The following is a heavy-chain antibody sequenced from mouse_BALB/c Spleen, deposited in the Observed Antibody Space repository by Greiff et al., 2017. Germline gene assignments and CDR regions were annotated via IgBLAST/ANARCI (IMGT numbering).Heavy chain of an antibody. CDR2: IWGDGST. J-gene: IGHJ2*01. V-gene: IGHV2-6-7*01. CDR1: GFSLTGYG. Sequence: QVQLQQSGPGLVAPSQSLSITCTVSGFSLTGYGVNWVRQPPGKGLEWLGMIWGDGSTDYNSALKSSLTISKDNSKSQVFLKMNSLQTDDTARYYCAREAYYVDYWGQGTTLTVSS. CDR3: AREAYYVDY.